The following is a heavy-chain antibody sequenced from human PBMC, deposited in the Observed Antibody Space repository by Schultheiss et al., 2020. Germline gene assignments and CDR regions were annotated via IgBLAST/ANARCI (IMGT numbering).Heavy chain of an antibody. V-gene: IGHV4-39*07. CDR2: IYYSGST. CDR3: AREGTAMIPRSYFDY. CDR1: GGSISGYY. Sequence: TLSLTCSVSGGSISGYYWGWIRQPPGKGLEWIGSIYYSGSTYYNPSLKSRVTISVDTSKNQFSLKLSSVTAADTAMYYCAREGTAMIPRSYFDYWGQGTVVTVSS. D-gene: IGHD5-18*01. J-gene: IGHJ4*02.